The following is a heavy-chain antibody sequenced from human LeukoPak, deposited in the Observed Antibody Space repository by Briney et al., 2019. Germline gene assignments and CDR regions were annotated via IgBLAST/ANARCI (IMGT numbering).Heavy chain of an antibody. CDR2: IKQDGNEK. CDR3: AKAKNSNSLGWFDP. D-gene: IGHD6-6*01. CDR1: GFTFSSYW. J-gene: IGHJ5*02. Sequence: GGSLRLSCAASGFTFSSYWMSWVRQAPGKGLEWVANIKQDGNEKDHVDSVRGRFTISRDNSKSTLYLQMSSLRAEDTAVYYCAKAKNSNSLGWFDPWGQGTLATVSS. V-gene: IGHV3-7*01.